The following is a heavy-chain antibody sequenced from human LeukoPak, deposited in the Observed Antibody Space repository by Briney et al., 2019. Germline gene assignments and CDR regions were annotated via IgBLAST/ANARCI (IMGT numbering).Heavy chain of an antibody. CDR2: ISSSGSYI. CDR1: GFTFSTYS. V-gene: IGHV3-21*01. D-gene: IGHD1-26*01. Sequence: GGSLRLSCAASGFTFSTYSMNWRRQAPGKGLEWVSSISSSGSYIYYADSVKGRFTISRDNARNSLYLQMNSLRAEDTAVYYCAKDLIVGATGDVFDIWGQGTMVTVSS. J-gene: IGHJ3*02. CDR3: AKDLIVGATGDVFDI.